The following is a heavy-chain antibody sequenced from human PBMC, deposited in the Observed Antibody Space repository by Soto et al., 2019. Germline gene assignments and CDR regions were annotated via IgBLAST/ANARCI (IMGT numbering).Heavy chain of an antibody. CDR1: GFTFSNYW. CDR3: ARNVGLGYNSDS. CDR2: INGDESRI. D-gene: IGHD5-12*01. V-gene: IGHV3-74*01. Sequence: GGSLRLSCAASGFTFSNYWMYWVRQAPGKGLVWVSRINGDESRINYADSVKGRFTVSRDNAKNTLYLQMNSLTTEDTAVYYCARNVGLGYNSDSWGQGTLVTVSS. J-gene: IGHJ4*02.